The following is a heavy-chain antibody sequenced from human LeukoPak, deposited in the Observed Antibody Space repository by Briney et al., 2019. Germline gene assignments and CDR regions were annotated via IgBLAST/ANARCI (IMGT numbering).Heavy chain of an antibody. J-gene: IGHJ4*02. CDR3: ARDGVVVTAVPFTRFDY. Sequence: GASVKVSCKASGYTFTSYGISWVRQAPGQGLEWMGWISAYNGNTNYAQKLQGRVTMTTDTSTSTAYMELRSLRPDDTAVYYCARDGVVVTAVPFTRFDYWGQGTLVTVSS. V-gene: IGHV1-18*04. D-gene: IGHD2-21*02. CDR2: ISAYNGNT. CDR1: GYTFTSYG.